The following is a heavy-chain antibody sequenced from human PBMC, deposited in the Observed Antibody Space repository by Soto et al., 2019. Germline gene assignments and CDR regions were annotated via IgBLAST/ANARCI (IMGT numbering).Heavy chain of an antibody. J-gene: IGHJ3*02. CDR1: GDSITGYY. CDR2: IFYSGST. CDR3: ASAVTYYYDSSGYFGAFDI. Sequence: SETLSLTCTVSGDSITGYYWNWIRQPPGKGLEWIGSIFYSGSTTYNPSLKSRVTISVDTSKTQFSLKLTSVTAADTAMYYCASAVTYYYDSSGYFGAFDIWGQGTMVTVSS. V-gene: IGHV4-59*01. D-gene: IGHD3-22*01.